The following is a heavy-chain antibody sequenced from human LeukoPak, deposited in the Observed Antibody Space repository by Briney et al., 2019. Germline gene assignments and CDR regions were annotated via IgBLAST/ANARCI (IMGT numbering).Heavy chain of an antibody. D-gene: IGHD3-10*01. CDR1: GGSIRGYY. V-gene: IGHV4-59*08. CDR2: IYYSGST. CDR3: ARHEFDSGSLPYFDY. Sequence: PSETLSLTCTVSGGSIRGYYWSCIRQPPGKGLEWIGYIYYSGSTNYNPSLKSRVTISVDTSKNQFSLKLSAVTAADTAVYYCARHEFDSGSLPYFDYWGQGILVTVSS. J-gene: IGHJ4*02.